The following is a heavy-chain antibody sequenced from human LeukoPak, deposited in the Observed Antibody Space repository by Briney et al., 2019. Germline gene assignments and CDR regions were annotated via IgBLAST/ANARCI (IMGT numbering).Heavy chain of an antibody. V-gene: IGHV4-31*11. CDR2: IYYSGST. J-gene: IGHJ3*02. CDR1: GGSFSGYY. D-gene: IGHD2-15*01. Sequence: SETLSLTCAVYGGSFSGYYWSWIRQHPGKGLEWIGYIYYSGSTYYNPSLKSRVTISVDTSKNQFSLKLSSVTAADTAVYYCARSCSGGSCYNDAFDIWGQGTMVTVSS. CDR3: ARSCSGGSCYNDAFDI.